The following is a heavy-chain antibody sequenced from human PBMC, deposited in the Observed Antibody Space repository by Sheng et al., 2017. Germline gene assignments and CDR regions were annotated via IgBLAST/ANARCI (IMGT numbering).Heavy chain of an antibody. CDR3: GVKGY. CDR2: ISHDGSNR. Sequence: QVQLVESGGGVVQPGRSLRLSCAASGFTFSSYAIHWVRQAPGRGLEWVALISHDGSNRYYADSVKGRFTISRDNSKNTLYLQMNSLRAEDKAVYYCGVKGYWGQGTLVT. CDR1: GFTFSSYA. V-gene: IGHV3-30*04. D-gene: IGHD3-22*01. J-gene: IGHJ4*02.